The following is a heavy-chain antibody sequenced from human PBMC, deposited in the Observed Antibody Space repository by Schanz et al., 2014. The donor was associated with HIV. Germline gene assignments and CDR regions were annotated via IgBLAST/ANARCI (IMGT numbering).Heavy chain of an antibody. V-gene: IGHV3-23*01. Sequence: VQLLESGGGLVQPGGSLRLSCAASGFTFNNYAMNWVRQTPGKGLEWVSAISGSGGGTYYADSVKGRFTISRDNSKNTLYLHMNSLGAEDTAVYYCVHDDSDNDGFEMWGQGTTVTVSS. D-gene: IGHD3-22*01. J-gene: IGHJ6*02. CDR2: ISGSGGGT. CDR1: GFTFNNYA. CDR3: VHDDSDNDGFEM.